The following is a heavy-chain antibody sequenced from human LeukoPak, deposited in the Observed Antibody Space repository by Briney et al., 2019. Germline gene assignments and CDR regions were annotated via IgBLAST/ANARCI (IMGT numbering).Heavy chain of an antibody. CDR2: IDTNTGNP. CDR3: ARDWDIAAAGSIYYYYGMDV. D-gene: IGHD6-13*01. J-gene: IGHJ6*02. V-gene: IGHV7-4-1*02. CDR1: GYTFTNYT. Sequence: APVKVSCKASGYTFTNYTLNWVRQAPGQGLEWMGWIDTNTGNPTYAQGFIGRFVFSLDISVTSVYLQLSGLKAEDTAVYYCARDWDIAAAGSIYYYYGMDVWGQGTTVTVSS.